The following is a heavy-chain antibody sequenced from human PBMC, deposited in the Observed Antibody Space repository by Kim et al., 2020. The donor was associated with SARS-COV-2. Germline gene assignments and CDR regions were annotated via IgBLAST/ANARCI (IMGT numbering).Heavy chain of an antibody. Sequence: GGSLRLSCAASGFTVSSNYMSWVRQAPGKGLEWVSVIYSGGSTYYADSVKGRFTISRDNSKNTLYLQMNSLRAEDTAVYYCARSRGGPYSSSWPPQPWGPYYYGMDVWGQGTTVTVSS. D-gene: IGHD6-13*01. CDR3: ARSRGGPYSSSWPPQPWGPYYYGMDV. CDR2: IYSGGST. CDR1: GFTVSSNY. J-gene: IGHJ6*02. V-gene: IGHV3-53*01.